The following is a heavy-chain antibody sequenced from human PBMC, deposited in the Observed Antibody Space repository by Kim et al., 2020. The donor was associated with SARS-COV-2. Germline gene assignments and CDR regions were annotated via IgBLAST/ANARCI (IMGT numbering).Heavy chain of an antibody. CDR3: AKDMRAAAGHSYYYYYG. CDR1: GFTFDDYA. J-gene: IGHJ6*01. V-gene: IGHV3-9*01. D-gene: IGHD6-13*01. CDR2: ISWNSGSI. Sequence: GGSLRLSCAASGFTFDDYAMHWVRQAPGKGLEWVSGISWNSGSIGYADSVKGRFTISRDNAKNSLYLQMNSLRAEDTALYYCAKDMRAAAGHSYYYYYG.